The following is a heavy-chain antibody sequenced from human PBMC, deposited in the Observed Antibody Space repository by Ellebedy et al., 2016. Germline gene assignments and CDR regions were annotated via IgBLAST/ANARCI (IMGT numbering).Heavy chain of an antibody. V-gene: IGHV3-7*03. Sequence: GGSLRLSXAASGFSFSHYWMSWVRQAPGKGLEWVANIKEDGSEKHYVDSVKGRFTISRDNAKNSLYLQMNSLRVEDTAVYYCARALIGGKNYWGQGTLVTVSS. CDR2: IKEDGSEK. CDR1: GFSFSHYW. D-gene: IGHD3-16*01. CDR3: ARALIGGKNY. J-gene: IGHJ4*02.